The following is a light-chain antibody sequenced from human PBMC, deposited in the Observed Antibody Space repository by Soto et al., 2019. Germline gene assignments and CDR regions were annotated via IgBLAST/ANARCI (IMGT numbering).Light chain of an antibody. V-gene: IGLV2-14*01. CDR3: SSYTSTSTVV. Sequence: QSALTQPASVSGSPGQSITISCTGTSSDVGGYSYVSWYEQHPGKAPKLMTYDVTNRPSGVSNRFSGSKSGNTASLTISGLQAEDEADYYCSSYTSTSTVVFGGGTKLTVL. CDR2: DVT. J-gene: IGLJ2*01. CDR1: SSDVGGYSY.